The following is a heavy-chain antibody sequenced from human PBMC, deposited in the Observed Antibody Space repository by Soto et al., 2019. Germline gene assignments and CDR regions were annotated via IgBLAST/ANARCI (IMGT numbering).Heavy chain of an antibody. CDR3: ARDLPMIVPQADYYYYYGMDV. J-gene: IGHJ6*02. V-gene: IGHV6-1*01. Sequence: SQTLSLTCAISGDSVSSNSAAWNWIRQSPSRGLEWLGRTYYRSKWYNDYAVSVKSRITINPDTSKNQFSLQLNSVTPEDTAVYYCARDLPMIVPQADYYYYYGMDVWGQGTTVTVSS. D-gene: IGHD3-22*01. CDR2: TYYRSKWYN. CDR1: GDSVSSNSAA.